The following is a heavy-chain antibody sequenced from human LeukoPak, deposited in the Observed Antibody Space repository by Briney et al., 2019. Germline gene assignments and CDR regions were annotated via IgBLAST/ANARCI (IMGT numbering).Heavy chain of an antibody. CDR2: INTNGGST. Sequence: GGSLRLSCAASGFIFRNYGMSWVRQAPGKGLEWVSAINTNGGSTYYANSVKGRFTISRDNSENTVYLQMNSLGGEDTAVYHCAKDRTGTTGRDWVDPWGQGTLVTVSS. D-gene: IGHD1-1*01. CDR1: GFIFRNYG. V-gene: IGHV3-23*01. CDR3: AKDRTGTTGRDWVDP. J-gene: IGHJ5*02.